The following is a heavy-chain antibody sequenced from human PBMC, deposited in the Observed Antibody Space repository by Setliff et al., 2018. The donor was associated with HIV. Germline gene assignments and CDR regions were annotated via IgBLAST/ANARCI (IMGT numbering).Heavy chain of an antibody. J-gene: IGHJ4*02. CDR2: INPKSDGT. V-gene: IGHV1-2*04. Sequence: SVKVSCKASGYSFTDYYIHWVRQAPGQGLEWMGWINPKSDGTDYAQKFQGWITMTRDTSISTAYMELSRLRSDDTAVYYCARGMDYYDTSGYYQYYFDYWGQGTLVTVSS. CDR1: GYSFTDYY. D-gene: IGHD3-22*01. CDR3: ARGMDYYDTSGYYQYYFDY.